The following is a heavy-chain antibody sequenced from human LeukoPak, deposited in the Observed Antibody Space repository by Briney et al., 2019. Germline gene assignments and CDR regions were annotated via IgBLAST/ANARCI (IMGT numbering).Heavy chain of an antibody. D-gene: IGHD6-19*01. CDR3: ARLGGSGWSGIDF. CDR2: IYPGDSDT. V-gene: IGHV5-51*01. CDR1: GYGFTSYW. J-gene: IGHJ4*02. Sequence: GESLKISCRGSGYGFTSYWVVWVRQMPGKGLEWMGIIYPGDSDTRYSPSFQGQVTISADKSISTAYLQWSSLKASDTAMYYCARLGGSGWSGIDFWGQGTLVTVSS.